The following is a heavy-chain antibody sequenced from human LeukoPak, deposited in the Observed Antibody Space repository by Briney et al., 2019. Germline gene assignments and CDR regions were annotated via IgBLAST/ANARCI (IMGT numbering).Heavy chain of an antibody. CDR3: ANYPPYCSSTSCSIDY. Sequence: PGGSLRLSCAASGFTFSSYGMHWVRQAPGKGLEWVAFIRYDGSNKYYADSVKGRFTISRDNSKNTLYLQMNSLRAEDTAVYYCANYPPYCSSTSCSIDYWGQGTLVTVSS. D-gene: IGHD2-2*01. V-gene: IGHV3-30*02. J-gene: IGHJ4*02. CDR2: IRYDGSNK. CDR1: GFTFSSYG.